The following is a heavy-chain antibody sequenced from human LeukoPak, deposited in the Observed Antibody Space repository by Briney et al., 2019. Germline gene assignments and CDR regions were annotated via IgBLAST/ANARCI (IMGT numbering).Heavy chain of an antibody. J-gene: IGHJ6*02. Sequence: PGRSLRHSCAASGFTFSSSAMHWVRQAPGKGLEWLAVISYDGSNKYYADSVKGRFTISRDNSKNTLYLQMNSLRAEDTAVYYCARDLGDTAMDPNYYYYGMDVWGQGTTVTVSS. V-gene: IGHV3-30-3*01. CDR3: ARDLGDTAMDPNYYYYGMDV. CDR1: GFTFSSSA. CDR2: ISYDGSNK. D-gene: IGHD5-18*01.